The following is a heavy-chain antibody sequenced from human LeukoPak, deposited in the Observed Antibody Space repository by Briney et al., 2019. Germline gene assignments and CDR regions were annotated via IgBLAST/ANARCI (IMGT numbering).Heavy chain of an antibody. D-gene: IGHD3-10*01. CDR1: GFTFSSYW. V-gene: IGHV3-7*01. CDR3: ARDLWFGELLSNYFDY. CDR2: IKQDGSEK. Sequence: GGSLRLSCAASGFTFSSYWMSWVRQAPGKGLEWVANIKQDGSEKYYVDSVKGRFTISRDNAKNSLYLQMNSLRAEDTAEYYCARDLWFGELLSNYFDYWGQGTLVTVSS. J-gene: IGHJ4*02.